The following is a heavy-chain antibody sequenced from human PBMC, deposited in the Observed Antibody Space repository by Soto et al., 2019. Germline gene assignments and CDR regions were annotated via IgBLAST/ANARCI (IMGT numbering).Heavy chain of an antibody. D-gene: IGHD3-10*01. Sequence: PSETLSLTCAVYGGSFSGYYWSWIRQPPGKGLEWIGEINHSGSTNYNPSLKSRVTISVDTSKNQFSLKLSSVTAADTAVYYCASRSSLEVRNWFDPWGQGTLVTVSS. J-gene: IGHJ5*02. CDR2: INHSGST. V-gene: IGHV4-34*01. CDR1: GGSFSGYY. CDR3: ASRSSLEVRNWFDP.